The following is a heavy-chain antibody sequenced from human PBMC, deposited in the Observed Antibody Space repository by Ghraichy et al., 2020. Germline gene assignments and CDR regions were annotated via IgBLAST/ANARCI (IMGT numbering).Heavy chain of an antibody. Sequence: SETLSLTCAVYGESFSGFSWSWIRQPPGKGLEWIGEVNPSGTTNYNPSLKSRVTISIDTSKNQFSLRLTSVTAADTAVYYCASQYYDSSGFSPFDYWGQGTLVTVSS. CDR3: ASQYYDSSGFSPFDY. J-gene: IGHJ4*02. CDR2: VNPSGTT. CDR1: GESFSGFS. V-gene: IGHV4-34*01. D-gene: IGHD3-22*01.